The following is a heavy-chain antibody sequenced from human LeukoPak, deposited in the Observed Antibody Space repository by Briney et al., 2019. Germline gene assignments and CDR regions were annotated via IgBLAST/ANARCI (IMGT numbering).Heavy chain of an antibody. J-gene: IGHJ4*02. D-gene: IGHD1-1*01. CDR3: ARHAQRKFFDY. Sequence: SETLSLTCTVSGGSISSYYWTWIRQPPGKAREWIGTIYHSGSTDDNPSLKSRVTMSVDTSKNQFSLKLTSVTAADTAVYYCARHAQRKFFDYWGQGTLVTVSS. CDR2: IYHSGST. V-gene: IGHV4-59*08. CDR1: GGSISSYY.